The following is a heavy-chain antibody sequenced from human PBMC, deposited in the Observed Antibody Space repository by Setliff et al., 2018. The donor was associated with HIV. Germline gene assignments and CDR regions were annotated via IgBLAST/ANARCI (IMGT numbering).Heavy chain of an antibody. D-gene: IGHD2-21*02. Sequence: SVKVSCKASGGTFDSYAISWVRQAPGQGLEWMGGIIPIFGTINYAHNFQGRVTITADESTTTAYMELSSLRSEDTAVYYCARDGLAYCGGDCYSSWFDPWGQGTLVTVSS. CDR2: IIPIFGTI. CDR3: ARDGLAYCGGDCYSSWFDP. CDR1: GGTFDSYA. V-gene: IGHV1-69*13. J-gene: IGHJ5*02.